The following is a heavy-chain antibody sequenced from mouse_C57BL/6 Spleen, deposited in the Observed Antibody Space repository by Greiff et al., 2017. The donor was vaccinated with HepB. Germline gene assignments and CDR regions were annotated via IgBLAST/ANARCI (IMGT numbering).Heavy chain of an antibody. CDR1: GYAFSSYW. D-gene: IGHD1-1*01. J-gene: IGHJ2*01. V-gene: IGHV1-80*01. CDR3: ARWGTTVVDPLDY. CDR2: IYPGDGDT. Sequence: QVQLQQSGAELVKPGASVKISCKASGYAFSSYWMNWVKQRPGKGLEWIGQIYPGDGDTNYNGKFKGKATLTADKSSSAAYMQLSSLTSEDSAVYFCARWGTTVVDPLDYWGQGTTLTVSS.